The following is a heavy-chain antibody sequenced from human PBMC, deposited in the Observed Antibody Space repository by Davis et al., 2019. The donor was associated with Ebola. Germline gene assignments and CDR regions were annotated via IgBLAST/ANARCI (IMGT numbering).Heavy chain of an antibody. J-gene: IGHJ4*02. Sequence: SETLSLTCTASDYSISSGYYWGWIRQPPGKGLGWIGTIYHSGSTYYNPSLESRVTISLDTSKNQFSLKLSSVTAADTAVYYCAREGYSSAWPSFFDYWGQGTLVTVSS. CDR1: DYSISSGYY. D-gene: IGHD6-19*01. CDR2: IYHSGST. CDR3: AREGYSSAWPSFFDY. V-gene: IGHV4-38-2*02.